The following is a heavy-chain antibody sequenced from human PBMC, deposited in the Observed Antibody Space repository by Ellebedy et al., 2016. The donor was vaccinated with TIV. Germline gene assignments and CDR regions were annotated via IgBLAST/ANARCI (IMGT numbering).Heavy chain of an antibody. CDR2: ISGSGGST. D-gene: IGHD3-10*01. Sequence: GGSLRLXXATSGFTFTSYAMSWVRQAPGKGLEWVSGISGSGGSTYYADSVKGRFIISRDNSKNTLYLQMNSLRAEDTAVYYCAKGLLMVRGDCWGRGTLVTVSS. CDR1: GFTFTSYA. J-gene: IGHJ4*02. CDR3: AKGLLMVRGDC. V-gene: IGHV3-23*01.